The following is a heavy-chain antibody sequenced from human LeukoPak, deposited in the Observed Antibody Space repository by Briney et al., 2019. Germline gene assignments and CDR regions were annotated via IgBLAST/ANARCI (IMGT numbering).Heavy chain of an antibody. CDR3: ARGDYGDYRIFYTLFDF. CDR1: GYSFTSYW. V-gene: IGHV5-51*01. Sequence: GESLKISCKGSGYSFTSYWIGWVRQMPGKGLEWMGIIYPGDSDTRYSPSFQGQVTISADGSISTAYLQWSSLKASDTVMYYCARGDYGDYRIFYTLFDFWGQGTLVIVSS. CDR2: IYPGDSDT. J-gene: IGHJ4*02. D-gene: IGHD4-17*01.